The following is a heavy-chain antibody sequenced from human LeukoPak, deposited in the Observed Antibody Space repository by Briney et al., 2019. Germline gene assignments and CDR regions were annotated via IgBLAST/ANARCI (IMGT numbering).Heavy chain of an antibody. J-gene: IGHJ4*02. CDR1: GFTFSSYG. D-gene: IGHD6-6*01. CDR3: AKDQYSSSNFFDC. V-gene: IGHV3-30*02. CDR2: IQSDGSIK. Sequence: GGXLRLSCAASGFTFSSYGMHWVRQAPGKGLEWVAFIQSDGSIKYYADSVKGRFTISRDNSKNTLYLQMNSLRAEDTAVFYCAKDQYSSSNFFDCWGQGTLVTVSS.